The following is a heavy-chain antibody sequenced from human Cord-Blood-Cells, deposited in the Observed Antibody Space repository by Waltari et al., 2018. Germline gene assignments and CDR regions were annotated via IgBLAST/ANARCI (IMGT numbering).Heavy chain of an antibody. CDR1: GGSISSSNW. CDR2: IYQSEST. Sequence: QVQLQESGPGLVKPSGTLSLTCAVSGGSISSSNWWSWVRQPPGQGPGWNGEIYQSESTNDNPTRKSRGTISVDKSKNHFALKLSSVTAADTAVYYCAREGEAIEGIAAAGIYYFDYWGQGTLVTVSS. J-gene: IGHJ4*02. CDR3: AREGEAIEGIAAAGIYYFDY. D-gene: IGHD6-13*01. V-gene: IGHV4-4*02.